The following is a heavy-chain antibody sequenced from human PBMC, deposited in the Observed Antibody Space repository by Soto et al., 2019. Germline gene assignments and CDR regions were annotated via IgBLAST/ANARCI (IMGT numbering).Heavy chain of an antibody. CDR1: GGTFSSYT. CDR3: ALGRFLEWLLPISSYYYMDV. J-gene: IGHJ6*03. Sequence: GASVKVSCKASGGTFSSYTISWVRQAPGQGLEWMGRIIPILGIANYAQKFQGRVTITADKSTSTAYMELSSLRSEDTAVYYCALGRFLEWLLPISSYYYMDVWGKGTTVTVSS. V-gene: IGHV1-69*02. CDR2: IIPILGIA. D-gene: IGHD3-3*01.